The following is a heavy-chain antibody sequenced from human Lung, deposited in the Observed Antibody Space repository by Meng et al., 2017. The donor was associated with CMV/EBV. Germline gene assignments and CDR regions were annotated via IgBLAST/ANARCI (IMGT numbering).Heavy chain of an antibody. Sequence: GSLRLXCAVYGGSFSGYYWSWIRQPPGKGLEWIGEINHSGSTNYNPSLKSRVTISADTSKNQFSLNLSYVTAADTAVYYCARDYYDSSGDINWGQGTLVTVSS. CDR1: GGSFSGYY. J-gene: IGHJ4*02. CDR3: ARDYYDSSGDIN. CDR2: INHSGST. D-gene: IGHD3-22*01. V-gene: IGHV4-34*01.